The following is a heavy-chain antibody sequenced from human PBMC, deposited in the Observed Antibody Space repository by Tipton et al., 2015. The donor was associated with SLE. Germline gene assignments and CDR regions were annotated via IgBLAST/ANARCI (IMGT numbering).Heavy chain of an antibody. CDR3: ATTTTMTNYIDY. CDR2: IKQDGSEK. V-gene: IGHV3-7*01. D-gene: IGHD4-17*01. CDR1: GFTFSTYW. Sequence: LRLSCAASGFTFSTYWMSWVRQAPGKGLEWVANIKQDGSEKYYVDAVKGRFTISRDNAKNTLYLQMNSLRGEDTAVYYCATTTTMTNYIDYWGQGTLVTVSS. J-gene: IGHJ4*02.